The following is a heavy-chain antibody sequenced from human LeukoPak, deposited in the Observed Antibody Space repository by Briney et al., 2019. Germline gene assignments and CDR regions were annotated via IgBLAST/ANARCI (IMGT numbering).Heavy chain of an antibody. CDR2: IKSKTDGGTT. Sequence: GGSLRLSCAASGFTFSNAWMSWVRQAPGKGMEWVGRIKSKTDGGTTDYAAPVKGRFTISRDDSKNTLYLQMNSLKTEDTAVYYCTTDRLTIFGVVIIIDYWGQGTLVTVSS. CDR1: GFTFSNAW. CDR3: TTDRLTIFGVVIIIDY. V-gene: IGHV3-15*01. D-gene: IGHD3-3*01. J-gene: IGHJ4*02.